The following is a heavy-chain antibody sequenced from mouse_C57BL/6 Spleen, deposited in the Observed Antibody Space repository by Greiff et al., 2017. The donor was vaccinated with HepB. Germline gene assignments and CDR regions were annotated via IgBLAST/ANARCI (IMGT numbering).Heavy chain of an antibody. CDR2: IYPGDGDT. Sequence: QVQLQQSGPELVKPGASVKISCKASGYAFSSSWMNWVKQRPGKGLEWIGRIYPGDGDTNYNGKFKGKATLTADKSSSTAYMQLSSLTSEDSAVYFCARRGDGYYAMDDWGQGTSVTVSS. CDR1: GYAFSSSW. CDR3: ARRGDGYYAMDD. J-gene: IGHJ4*01. V-gene: IGHV1-82*01. D-gene: IGHD2-3*01.